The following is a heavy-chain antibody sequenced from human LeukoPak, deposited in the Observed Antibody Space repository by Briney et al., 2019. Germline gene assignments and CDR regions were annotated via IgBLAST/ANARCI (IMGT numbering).Heavy chain of an antibody. D-gene: IGHD2-15*01. V-gene: IGHV7-4-1*02. CDR3: ARHFRGYCSGGSCYSFGPITGDWFDP. CDR2: INTNTGNP. CDR1: GYTFTSYA. Sequence: PGASVKVSCKASGYTFTSYAMNWVRQAPGQGLEWMGWINTNTGNPTYAQGFTGRFVFSLDTSVSTAYLQISSLKAEDTAMYYCARHFRGYCSGGSCYSFGPITGDWFDPWGQGTLVTVSS. J-gene: IGHJ5*02.